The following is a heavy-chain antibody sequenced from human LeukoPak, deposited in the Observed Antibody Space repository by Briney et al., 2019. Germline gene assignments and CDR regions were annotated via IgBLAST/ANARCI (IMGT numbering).Heavy chain of an antibody. V-gene: IGHV3-23*01. CDR2: ISGSGGCT. D-gene: IGHD2-8*01. CDR3: AKSSKGVRAKSILNWFDP. CDR1: GFTFSSYA. J-gene: IGHJ5*02. Sequence: PGGSLRLSCAASGFTFSSYAMSWVRQAPGKGLEWVSAISGSGGCTYYADSVKGRFTISRDNSKNTLYLQMNSLRAEDTAVYYCAKSSKGVRAKSILNWFDPWGQGTLVTVSS.